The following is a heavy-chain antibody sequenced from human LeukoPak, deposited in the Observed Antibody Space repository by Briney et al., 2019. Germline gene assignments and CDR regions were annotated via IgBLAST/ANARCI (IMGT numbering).Heavy chain of an antibody. J-gene: IGHJ3*02. CDR3: ARDILSQGPDAFDI. D-gene: IGHD2/OR15-2a*01. Sequence: GSLRLSCAASGFTFSSYGMHWVRQAPGKGLEWVALIWYDGSNKYYTDSVKGRLTISRDNSKNTLYLQMNSLRAEDTAVYYCARDILSQGPDAFDIWGQGTMVTVSS. CDR2: IWYDGSNK. CDR1: GFTFSSYG. V-gene: IGHV3-33*01.